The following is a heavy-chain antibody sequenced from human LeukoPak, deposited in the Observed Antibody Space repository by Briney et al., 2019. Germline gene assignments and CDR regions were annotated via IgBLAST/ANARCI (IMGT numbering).Heavy chain of an antibody. CDR1: GFTVRSNT. D-gene: IGHD3-22*01. CDR3: SRETPDRHDKIEN. J-gene: IGHJ1*01. CDR2: LQRDGTT. Sequence: GGSLRLSCAASGFTVRSNTVIWVCHAPGKGLEWVSVLQRDGTTYYKDSVEGRFTISRDNSKNTIYLQMNSLRDGDTAVYYCSRETPDRHDKIENWGQGTLVTVSS. V-gene: IGHV3-53*01.